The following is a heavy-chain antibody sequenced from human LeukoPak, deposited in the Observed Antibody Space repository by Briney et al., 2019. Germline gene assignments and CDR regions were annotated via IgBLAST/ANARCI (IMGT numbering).Heavy chain of an antibody. D-gene: IGHD3-10*01. J-gene: IGHJ4*02. CDR2: ISGSGGST. Sequence: PGGSLRLSCAASGFTFSSFAMSWVRQAPGKGLEWVSGISGSGGSTYYADSVKGRFTISRDNSKSTLYLQMNSLRAEDTAVYYCASSHSPFTSMVRGVPLGYWGQGTLVTVSS. CDR1: GFTFSSFA. CDR3: ASSHSPFTSMVRGVPLGY. V-gene: IGHV3-23*01.